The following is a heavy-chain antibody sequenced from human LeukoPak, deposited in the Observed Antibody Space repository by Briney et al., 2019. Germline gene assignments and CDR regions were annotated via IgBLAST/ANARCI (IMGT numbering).Heavy chain of an antibody. CDR2: INSDGSST. J-gene: IGHJ4*02. V-gene: IGHV3-74*01. CDR1: GFTFSRYW. D-gene: IGHD6-19*01. Sequence: GESLTLPCAASGFTFSRYWMHWVRQAPGKGLVWVSRINSDGSSTSYADSVKGRFTISRDNAKNTLYLQMNSLSADDTAVYYCARIAMGSECQIDYWGQGNLVTVSS. CDR3: ARIAMGSECQIDY.